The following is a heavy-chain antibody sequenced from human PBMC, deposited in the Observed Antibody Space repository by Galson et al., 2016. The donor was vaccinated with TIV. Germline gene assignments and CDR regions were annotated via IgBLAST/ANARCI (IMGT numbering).Heavy chain of an antibody. D-gene: IGHD4-17*01. V-gene: IGHV1-2*02. CDR1: GYTFTGYY. CDR3: ARDPSPVTTSPFDI. J-gene: IGHJ3*02. CDR2: INPDSGGT. Sequence: SVKVSCKASGYTFTGYYMHWVRQAPGQGLEWMGWINPDSGGTNYSQKFQGRVTMTRDTSINTAYMELSNLKSDDTAVYYCARDPSPVTTSPFDIWGQGTMATVSS.